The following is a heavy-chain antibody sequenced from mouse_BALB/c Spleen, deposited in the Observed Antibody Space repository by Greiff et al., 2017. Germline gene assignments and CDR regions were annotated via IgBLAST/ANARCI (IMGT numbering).Heavy chain of an antibody. CDR2: ISPGNGDI. J-gene: IGHJ2*01. D-gene: IGHD4-1*01. Sequence: VQLQESDAELVKPGASVKISCKASGYTFTDHAIHWVKQKPEQGLEWIGYISPGNGDIKYNEKFKGKASLTADKSSSTAYMQLNSLTSEDSAVYFCKSPGAWALYFDYWGQGTTLTVSS. V-gene: IGHV1S53*02. CDR1: GYTFTDHA. CDR3: KSPGAWALYFDY.